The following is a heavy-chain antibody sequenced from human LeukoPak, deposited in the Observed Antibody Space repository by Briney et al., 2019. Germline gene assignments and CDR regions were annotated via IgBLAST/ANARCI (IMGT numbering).Heavy chain of an antibody. CDR2: INPITGAT. J-gene: IGHJ6*02. V-gene: IGHV1-2*02. Sequence: ASVTVSCKASTYTFTGYYMHWVRQAPGQGLEWMGWINPITGATNYAQKFQGRVTMTRDTSISTVYMELTRLKSDDTAVYYCARSNNRTYGVCSVVSIYYGMDFWGQGTTVTVSS. D-gene: IGHD2-8*01. CDR1: TYTFTGYY. CDR3: ARSNNRTYGVCSVVSIYYGMDF.